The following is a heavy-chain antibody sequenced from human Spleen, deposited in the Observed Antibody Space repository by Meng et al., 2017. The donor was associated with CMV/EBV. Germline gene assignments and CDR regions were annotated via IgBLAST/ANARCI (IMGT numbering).Heavy chain of an antibody. CDR1: GFTFSSYW. V-gene: IGHV3-7*01. J-gene: IGHJ6*02. CDR2: IKQDGSEK. CDR3: ARWVTMVRGVISSYYYGMDV. Sequence: GGSLRLSCAASGFTFSSYWMSWVRQAPGKGLEWVANIKQDGSEKYYVDSVKGRFTISRDNAKNSLYLQMNSLRAEDTAVYYCARWVTMVRGVISSYYYGMDVWFQGTTVTVSS. D-gene: IGHD3-10*01.